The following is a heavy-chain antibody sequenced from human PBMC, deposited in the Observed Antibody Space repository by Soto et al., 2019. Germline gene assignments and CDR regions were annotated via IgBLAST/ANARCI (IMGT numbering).Heavy chain of an antibody. V-gene: IGHV3-23*01. D-gene: IGHD4-4*01. CDR1: GFTFSSYA. Sequence: EVQLLESGGGLVQPGGSLRLSCAASGFTFSSYAMNWVRQAPGKGLEWVSVISGSGDSTYYADSVKGRFTISRDNSKSTRYLQMNSLRAEDTAVYYCARRNSGWYFDLWGRGTLVTVSS. J-gene: IGHJ2*01. CDR3: ARRNSGWYFDL. CDR2: ISGSGDST.